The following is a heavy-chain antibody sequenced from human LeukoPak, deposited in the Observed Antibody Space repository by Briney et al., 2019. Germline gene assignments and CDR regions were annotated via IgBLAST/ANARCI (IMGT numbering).Heavy chain of an antibody. D-gene: IGHD1-1*01. CDR1: GFTVSSNY. V-gene: IGHV3-53*01. CDR2: IYSGGST. Sequence: GGSLRLSCAASGFTVSSNYMSWVRQAPGKGLEWVSVIYSGGSTYYADSVKGRFTISRDNSKNTLYLQMNSLRAEDTAVYYCAKDYETGDRIYYLDCWGQGTLVTVSS. J-gene: IGHJ4*02. CDR3: AKDYETGDRIYYLDC.